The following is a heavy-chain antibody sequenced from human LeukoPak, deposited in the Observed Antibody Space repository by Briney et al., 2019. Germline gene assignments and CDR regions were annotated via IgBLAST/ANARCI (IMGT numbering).Heavy chain of an antibody. CDR3: ARDRLGYCSSTSCFGFDY. J-gene: IGHJ4*02. Sequence: SVKVSCKASGDTFSSYTISWVRKAPGQGLEWMRRIIPILGIANYAQKSQGRVTITADKSTSTAYMDLSSLRSEDTAVYYCARDRLGYCSSTSCFGFDYWGQGTLVTVSS. CDR2: IIPILGIA. D-gene: IGHD2-2*01. V-gene: IGHV1-69*04. CDR1: GDTFSSYT.